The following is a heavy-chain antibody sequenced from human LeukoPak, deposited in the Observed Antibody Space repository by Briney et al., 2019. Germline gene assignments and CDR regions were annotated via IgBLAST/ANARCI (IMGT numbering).Heavy chain of an antibody. CDR3: AKDEFRASGTFDY. V-gene: IGHV3-23*01. CDR2: ISGSGGST. Sequence: PGGSLRLSCAASGFTFSRYAMSWVRQPPGKGLEWVSAISGSGGSTYYADSVKGRFTISRDNSKNTLYLQMNSLRAEDTAVYYCAKDEFRASGTFDYWGQGTLVTVSS. CDR1: GFTFSRYA. J-gene: IGHJ4*02. D-gene: IGHD3-10*01.